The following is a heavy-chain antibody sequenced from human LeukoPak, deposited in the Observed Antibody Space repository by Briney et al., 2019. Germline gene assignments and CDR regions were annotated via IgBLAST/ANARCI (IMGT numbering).Heavy chain of an antibody. CDR1: GYTFSSYD. V-gene: IGHV1-8*01. CDR3: TRRDCGGGSCFEFLALAFDS. D-gene: IGHD2-15*01. CDR2: TNPNSGNT. J-gene: IGHJ4*02. Sequence: ASVKVSCKTSGYTFSSYDINWVRQTTGQGLEWMGWTNPNSGNTGYAQKFQGRVTMTVNTSLSTAYMELGSLTSEDTAVYYCTRRDCGGGSCFEFLALAFDSWGQGTLVTVSS.